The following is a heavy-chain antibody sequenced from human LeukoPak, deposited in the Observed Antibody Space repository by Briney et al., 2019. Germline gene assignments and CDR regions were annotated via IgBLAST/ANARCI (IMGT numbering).Heavy chain of an antibody. J-gene: IGHJ4*02. CDR2: ISGTGSRT. CDR1: GFTFSNYA. V-gene: IGHV3-23*01. CDR3: AKELDGSGYYGPDY. Sequence: PGGSLRLSCAASGFTFSNYAMIWVRQAPGKGLEWLATISGTGSRTYYANSVRGRFSISRDNSRNTLYLQRSSLRVEDTAVCYCAKELDGSGYYGPDYWGRGTLVTVSS. D-gene: IGHD3-22*01.